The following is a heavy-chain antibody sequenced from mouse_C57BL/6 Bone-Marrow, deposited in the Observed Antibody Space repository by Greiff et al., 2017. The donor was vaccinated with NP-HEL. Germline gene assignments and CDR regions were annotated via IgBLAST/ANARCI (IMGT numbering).Heavy chain of an antibody. D-gene: IGHD2-3*01. V-gene: IGHV14-4*01. CDR1: GFTINDDY. J-gene: IGHJ3*01. Sequence: VQLQQSGAELVRPGASVKLSCTASGFTINDDYMHWVHQTPEKGLEWIGWIGPENGDTEYASKFQGRATITADTSTNTAYLQLSSLTSEETAVYYCTTYFRYNGYAWFAYWGQGTLVTVSA. CDR2: IGPENGDT. CDR3: TTYFRYNGYAWFAY.